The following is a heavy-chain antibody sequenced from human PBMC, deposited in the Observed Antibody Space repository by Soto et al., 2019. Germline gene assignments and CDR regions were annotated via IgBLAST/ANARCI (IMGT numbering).Heavy chain of an antibody. CDR3: TKGALSRNGYNYGLDV. CDR1: GFTFDDYS. V-gene: IGHV3-43*01. J-gene: IGHJ6*02. CDR2: IRGDGVIR. D-gene: IGHD2-2*02. Sequence: EVQLVESGGVVVQPGGSLRLSCAASGFTFDDYSMHWVRQAPGKGLEWVSLIRGDGVIRYYADSVKGRFTISRDNSKDSLYLQMNSLTIEDTALYYCTKGALSRNGYNYGLDVWGQGTTVTVSS.